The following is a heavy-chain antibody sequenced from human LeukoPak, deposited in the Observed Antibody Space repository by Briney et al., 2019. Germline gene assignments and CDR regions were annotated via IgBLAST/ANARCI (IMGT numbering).Heavy chain of an antibody. CDR3: AREWMATFD. CDR2: ISYDGSNK. D-gene: IGHD5-24*01. J-gene: IGHJ4*02. V-gene: IGHV3-30-3*01. Sequence: GGSLRLSCAASGFTFSSYAMHWVRQAPGKGLEWVAVISYDGSNKYYADSVKGRFTISRDNSKNTLYLQMNSLRAEDTAVYYCAREWMATFDWGQGTLVTVSS. CDR1: GFTFSSYA.